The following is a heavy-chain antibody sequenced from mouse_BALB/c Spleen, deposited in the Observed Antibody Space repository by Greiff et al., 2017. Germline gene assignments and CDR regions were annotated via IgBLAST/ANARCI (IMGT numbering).Heavy chain of an antibody. Sequence: QVQLQQPGAELVKPGASVKLSCKASGYTFTSYYMYWVKQRPGQGLVWIGGINPSNGGTNFNEKFKSKATLTVDKSSSTAYMQLSSLTSEDSAVYYCTRRRDRYYFDYWGQGTTLTVSS. J-gene: IGHJ2*01. CDR3: TRRRDRYYFDY. D-gene: IGHD3-3*01. CDR1: GYTFTSYY. CDR2: INPSNGGT. V-gene: IGHV1S81*02.